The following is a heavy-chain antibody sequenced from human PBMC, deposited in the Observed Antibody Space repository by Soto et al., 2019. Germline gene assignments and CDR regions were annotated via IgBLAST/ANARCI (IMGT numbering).Heavy chain of an antibody. CDR2: IQHTGNT. CDR1: TASIRSYH. V-gene: IGHV4-4*07. Sequence: SETLSLTWALSTASIRSYHWSFLRHPAEKGLEWIGRIQHTGNTNYNPSLKSRVTLSADRSKNQISLKMTSVTAADTAVYFCAKDVSSRWWFDPWGQGVRVTVSS. J-gene: IGHJ5*02. D-gene: IGHD3-16*01. CDR3: AKDVSSRWWFDP.